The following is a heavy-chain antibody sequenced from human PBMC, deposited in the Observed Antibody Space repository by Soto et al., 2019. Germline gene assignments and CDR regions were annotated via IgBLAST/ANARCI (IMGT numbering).Heavy chain of an antibody. CDR3: TTDAAMPGTNYFDY. V-gene: IGHV3-15*07. Sequence: EVQLVESGGGLVKPGESQRLSCVASGFTFSNAWMHWVRQAPGKGLEWVGHIRSKSDGGTADYGAPVKGRFTISRDDSKNMLYLQMNSLKTEDTAVYYCTTDAAMPGTNYFDYRGQGALVTVSS. CDR1: GFTFSNAW. J-gene: IGHJ4*02. D-gene: IGHD1-1*01. CDR2: IRSKSDGGTA.